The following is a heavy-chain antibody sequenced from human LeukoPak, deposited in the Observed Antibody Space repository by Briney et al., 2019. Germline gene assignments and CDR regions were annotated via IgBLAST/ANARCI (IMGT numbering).Heavy chain of an antibody. V-gene: IGHV5-51*01. CDR1: GYSFTSYW. D-gene: IGHD3-22*01. Sequence: NTGESLKISCKGSGYSFTSYWIGWVPQMPGKGLEWMGIIYPGDSDTRYSPSFQGQVTISADKSISTAYLQWSSLKASDTAMYYCARLEAYYDSSGYSNWFDPWGQGTLVTVSS. CDR3: ARLEAYYDSSGYSNWFDP. CDR2: IYPGDSDT. J-gene: IGHJ5*02.